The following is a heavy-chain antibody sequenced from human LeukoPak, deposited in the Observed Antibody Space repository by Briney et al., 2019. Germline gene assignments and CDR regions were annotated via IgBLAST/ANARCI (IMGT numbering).Heavy chain of an antibody. V-gene: IGHV3-53*01. CDR3: ARDPWAGKGI. CDR1: GLTVSTNY. D-gene: IGHD6-19*01. Sequence: GGSLRLSCAASGLTVSTNYMSWVRQAPGKGLEWVSVIYSGGSTYYADPVEGRFTISRDNSKNTLDLQMNSLRAEDTAVYYCARDPWAGKGIWGQGTMVTVSS. CDR2: IYSGGST. J-gene: IGHJ3*02.